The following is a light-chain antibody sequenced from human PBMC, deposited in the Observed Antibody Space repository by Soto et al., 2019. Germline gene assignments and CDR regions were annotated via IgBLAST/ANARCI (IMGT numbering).Light chain of an antibody. CDR3: CSFAGSFSYV. CDR1: SSDVGRYDY. CDR2: DVT. J-gene: IGLJ1*01. Sequence: QSALTQPRSVSGSPGQSVTISCTGTSSDVGRYDYVSWYQQHPGKAPKLIIYDVTERPAGVPDRFSGSKSGNTASLTISGLQAEDEADYSCCSFAGSFSYVLGSGTKV. V-gene: IGLV2-11*01.